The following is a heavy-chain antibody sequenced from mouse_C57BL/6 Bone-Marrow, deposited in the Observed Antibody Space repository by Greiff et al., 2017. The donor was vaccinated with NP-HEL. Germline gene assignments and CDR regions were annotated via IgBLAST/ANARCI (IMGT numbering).Heavy chain of an antibody. V-gene: IGHV5-12*01. J-gene: IGHJ3*01. CDR1: GFTFSDYY. CDR2: ISNGGGST. CDR3: ARRGLLRSLSWFAY. D-gene: IGHD1-1*01. Sequence: EVKVVESGGGLVQPGGSLKLSCAASGFTFSDYYMYWVRQTPEKRLEWVAYISNGGGSTYYPDTVKGRFTISRDNAKNTLYLQMSRLKSEDTAMYYCARRGLLRSLSWFAYWGQGTLVTVSA.